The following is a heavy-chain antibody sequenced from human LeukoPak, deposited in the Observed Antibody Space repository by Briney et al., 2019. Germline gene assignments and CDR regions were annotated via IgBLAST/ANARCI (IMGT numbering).Heavy chain of an antibody. Sequence: GSLRLSCAASGFTFSDYYMSWIRQAPGKGLEWGSYISSSGSTIYYADSAKGRFTISRDNAKNSLYLQMNSLRAEDTAVYYCARRVAAAGRYAFDIWGQGTMVTVSS. V-gene: IGHV3-11*04. CDR2: ISSSGSTI. CDR3: ARRVAAAGRYAFDI. J-gene: IGHJ3*02. D-gene: IGHD6-13*01. CDR1: GFTFSDYY.